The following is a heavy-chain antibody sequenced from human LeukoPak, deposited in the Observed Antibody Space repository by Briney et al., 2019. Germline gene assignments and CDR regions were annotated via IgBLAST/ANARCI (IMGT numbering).Heavy chain of an antibody. CDR2: IIPIFGTA. CDR3: ARVGLTVAHNWFDP. J-gene: IGHJ5*02. Sequence: SVKVSCTASGGTFSSYAISWVRQAPGQGLEWMGGIIPIFGTANYAQRFQGRVTITADESTSTAYMELSSLRSEDTAVYYCARVGLTVAHNWFDPWGQGTLVTVSS. V-gene: IGHV1-69*13. CDR1: GGTFSSYA. D-gene: IGHD4-23*01.